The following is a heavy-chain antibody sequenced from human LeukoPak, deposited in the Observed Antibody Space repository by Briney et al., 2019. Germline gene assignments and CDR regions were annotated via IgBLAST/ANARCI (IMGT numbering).Heavy chain of an antibody. D-gene: IGHD2-2*02. V-gene: IGHV4-61*02. J-gene: IGHJ5*02. Sequence: PSETLSLTCTVSGGSISSGSYYWSWIRQPAGKGLEWIGRIYTSGSTNYNPSLKSRVTISVDTSKNQFSLKLSSVTAADTAVYYCAREGPGYCSSTSCYTIGVRWFDPWGQGTLVTVSS. CDR3: AREGPGYCSSTSCYTIGVRWFDP. CDR1: GGSISSGSYY. CDR2: IYTSGST.